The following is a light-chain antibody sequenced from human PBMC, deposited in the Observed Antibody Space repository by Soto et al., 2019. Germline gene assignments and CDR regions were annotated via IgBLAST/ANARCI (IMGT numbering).Light chain of an antibody. CDR3: CSYTTSNTRQIV. V-gene: IGLV2-14*01. J-gene: IGLJ1*01. Sequence: QSVLTQPASVSGSPGQSITISCTGTSSDVGGYNYVSWYQQHPGKAPKFMIYDVSNRPSGVPNRFSGSKSGNTASLTISGLQADDEADYYCCSYTTSNTRQIVFGTGTKVTVL. CDR1: SSDVGGYNY. CDR2: DVS.